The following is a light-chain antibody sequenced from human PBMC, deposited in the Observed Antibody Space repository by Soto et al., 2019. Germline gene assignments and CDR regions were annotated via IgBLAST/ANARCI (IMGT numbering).Light chain of an antibody. Sequence: DIRLTQSPSFLSASVGDRVTITCRASQGISSYLAWYQQKPGKAPKLLIYAASTLQSGVPSRFSGSGSGTEFTLTINSLQPEDFATYYCQQVNSYPLTFGGGSKVEIK. CDR1: QGISSY. J-gene: IGKJ4*01. V-gene: IGKV1-9*01. CDR2: AAS. CDR3: QQVNSYPLT.